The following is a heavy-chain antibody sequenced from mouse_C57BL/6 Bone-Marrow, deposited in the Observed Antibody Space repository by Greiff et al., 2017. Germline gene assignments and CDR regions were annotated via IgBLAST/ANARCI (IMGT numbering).Heavy chain of an antibody. Sequence: VKLQQPGTELVKPGASVKLSCKASGYTFTSYWMHWVKQRPGQGLEWIGNINPSNGGTNYNEKFKSKATLTVDKSSSTAYMQLSSLTSEDSAVYYCARRDYDYGINWYFDVWGTGTTVTVSS. CDR1: GYTFTSYW. V-gene: IGHV1-53*01. CDR3: ARRDYDYGINWYFDV. CDR2: INPSNGGT. J-gene: IGHJ1*03. D-gene: IGHD2-4*01.